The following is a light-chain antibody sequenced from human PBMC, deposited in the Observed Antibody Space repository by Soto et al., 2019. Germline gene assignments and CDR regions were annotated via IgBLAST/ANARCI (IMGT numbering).Light chain of an antibody. CDR3: QQANSFPIT. CDR2: GAS. CDR1: QDVGKW. J-gene: IGKJ5*01. Sequence: DVQMTQSPPSVSASVGDSVTITCRASQDVGKWLAWYQQKPGKAPTXLIHGASSLQSGVPPRYSGSGYGTDFTLTISSLQPEDFATYYCQQANSFPITFGQGTRLDIK. V-gene: IGKV1-12*01.